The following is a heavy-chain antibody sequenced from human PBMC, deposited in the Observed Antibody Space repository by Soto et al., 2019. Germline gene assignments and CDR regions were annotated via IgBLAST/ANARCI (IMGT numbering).Heavy chain of an antibody. CDR2: FDPEDGET. D-gene: IGHD3-3*01. V-gene: IGHV1-24*01. J-gene: IGHJ4*02. CDR1: GYTLTELS. CDR3: AISYDFWSGSPPWY. Sequence: GASVKVSCKVSGYTLTELSMHWVRQAPGKGLEWMGGFDPEDGETIYAQKFQGRVTMTEDTSTDTAYMELSSLRSEDTAVYYCAISYDFWSGSPPWYWGQGTLVTVSS.